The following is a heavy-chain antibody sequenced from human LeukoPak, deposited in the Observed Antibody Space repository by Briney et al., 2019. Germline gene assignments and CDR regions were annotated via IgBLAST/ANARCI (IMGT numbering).Heavy chain of an antibody. CDR2: IYYSGST. Sequence: SETLSLTCTVSGGSISSSSYYWGWIRQPPGKGLEWIGSIYYSGSTYYNPSPKSRVTISVDTSKNQFSLKLSSVTAADTAVYYCARRRTYYYDSSGYYYAFDIWGQGTMVTVSS. V-gene: IGHV4-39*01. CDR1: GGSISSSSYY. J-gene: IGHJ3*02. D-gene: IGHD3-22*01. CDR3: ARRRTYYYDSSGYYYAFDI.